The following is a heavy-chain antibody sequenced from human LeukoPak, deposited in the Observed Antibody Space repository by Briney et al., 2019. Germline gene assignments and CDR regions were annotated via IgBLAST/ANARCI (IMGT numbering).Heavy chain of an antibody. D-gene: IGHD6-6*01. Sequence: PSETLSLTCAVSGGSISSGGYSWSWIRQPPGKGLEWIGYIYHSGSTYYNPSLKSRVTISVDRSKNQFSLKLSSVTAADTAVYYCARLVWAYGSSPGRTATFDYWGQGTLVTVSS. CDR1: GGSISSGGYS. CDR3: ARLVWAYGSSPGRTATFDY. J-gene: IGHJ4*02. CDR2: IYHSGST. V-gene: IGHV4-30-2*01.